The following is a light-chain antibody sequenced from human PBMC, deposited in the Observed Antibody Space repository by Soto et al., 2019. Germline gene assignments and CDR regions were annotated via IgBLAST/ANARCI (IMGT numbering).Light chain of an antibody. CDR3: QHLNSYPLT. Sequence: DIQLTQSPSFLSASVGDRVTITCRASHGIDNYLAWYQQKPGKAPKLLIYAASALQNVVPSRFSGSGSGTEFTLTISSLQPEDFATYYCQHLNSYPLTFGPGTTVDIK. V-gene: IGKV1-9*01. CDR2: AAS. CDR1: HGIDNY. J-gene: IGKJ3*01.